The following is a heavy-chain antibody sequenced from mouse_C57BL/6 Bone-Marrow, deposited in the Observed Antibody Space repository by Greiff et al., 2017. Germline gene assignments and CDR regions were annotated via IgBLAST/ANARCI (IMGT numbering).Heavy chain of an antibody. V-gene: IGHV5-16*01. Sequence: EVQRVESEGGLVQPGSSMKLSCTASGFTFSDYYMAWVRQVPEKGLEWVANINYDGSSTYYLDSLKSRFIISRDNAKNILYLQMSSLKSEDTATYYCARDSSGTGWYFDVWGTGTTVTVSS. CDR3: ARDSSGTGWYFDV. CDR1: GFTFSDYY. CDR2: INYDGSST. J-gene: IGHJ1*03. D-gene: IGHD4-1*01.